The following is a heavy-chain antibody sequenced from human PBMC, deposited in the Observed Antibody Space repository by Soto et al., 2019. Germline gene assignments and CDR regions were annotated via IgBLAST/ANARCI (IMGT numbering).Heavy chain of an antibody. J-gene: IGHJ4*02. CDR2: ISYDGSIK. Sequence: QVQLVESGGGVVQPGMSLRLSCAASGFTFSSHSIQWVRQTPGKGLEWVAVISYDGSIKYYADSVRGRFTISRDNSKNTLYLQMNSLRPEDTALYYCAREWSTSGDLVYWGQGTLVIVSS. V-gene: IGHV3-30-3*01. D-gene: IGHD3-10*01. CDR1: GFTFSSHS. CDR3: AREWSTSGDLVY.